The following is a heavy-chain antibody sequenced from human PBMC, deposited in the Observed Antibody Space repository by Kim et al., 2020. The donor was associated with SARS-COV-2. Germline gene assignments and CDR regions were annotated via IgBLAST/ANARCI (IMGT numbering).Heavy chain of an antibody. CDR1: GGSISSSSYY. Sequence: SETLSLTCTVSGGSISSSSYYWGWIRQPPGKGLEWIGSIYYSGSTYYNPSLKSRVTISVDTSKNQFSLKLSSVTAADTAVYYCARHLQSLHFGSGGSSHAFDIWGQGTMVTVSS. V-gene: IGHV4-39*01. CDR3: ARHLQSLHFGSGGSSHAFDI. D-gene: IGHD2-15*01. CDR2: IYYSGST. J-gene: IGHJ3*02.